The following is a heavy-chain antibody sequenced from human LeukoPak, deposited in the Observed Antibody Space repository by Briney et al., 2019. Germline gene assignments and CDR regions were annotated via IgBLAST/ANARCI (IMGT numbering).Heavy chain of an antibody. J-gene: IGHJ1*01. CDR1: GGSISSYY. Sequence: SETLSLTCTVSGGSISSYYWSWLRQPPGKGLEWIGYIYYSGSTNYNPSLKSRVTISVDTSKNQFSLKLSSVTAADTAVYYCARHLAEYFQHWGQGTLVTVSS. CDR3: ARHLAEYFQH. CDR2: IYYSGST. V-gene: IGHV4-59*08.